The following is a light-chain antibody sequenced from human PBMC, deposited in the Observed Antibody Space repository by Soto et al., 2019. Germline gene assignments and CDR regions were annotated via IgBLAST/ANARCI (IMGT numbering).Light chain of an antibody. CDR1: QSISSY. CDR2: AAS. CDR3: QQSYSTPIT. V-gene: IGKV1-39*01. J-gene: IGKJ5*01. Sequence: DIQMTKSPSSLSASVGDRVTITCRASQSISSYLNWYQQKPGKAPKLLIYAASSLQSGVPSRFSGSGSGTDVTLTISSLQPEDFATYYCQQSYSTPITFGQGTRLEIK.